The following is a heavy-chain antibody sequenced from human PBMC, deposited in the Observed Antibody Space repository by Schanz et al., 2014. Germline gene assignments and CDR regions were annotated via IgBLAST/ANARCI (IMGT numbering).Heavy chain of an antibody. CDR3: VRDLGGDQTDY. D-gene: IGHD4-17*01. J-gene: IGHJ4*02. CDR2: ISHDGSKK. V-gene: IGHV3-30*04. CDR1: GFSLSTYA. Sequence: QVQLVESGGGVVQPGRSLRLSCAASGFSLSTYAMHWVRQAPGRGLEWVTVISHDGSKKYYADSVKGRFTISRDNSKNMVYVQMNSLRAEDTAVYYCVRDLGGDQTDYWGQGTLVTVSS.